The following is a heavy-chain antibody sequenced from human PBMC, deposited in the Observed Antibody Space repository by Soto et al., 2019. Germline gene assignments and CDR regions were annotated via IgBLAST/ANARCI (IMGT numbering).Heavy chain of an antibody. D-gene: IGHD2-15*01. CDR3: ARDRLGYCSGGSCSGFDY. CDR1: GGTFSSYA. V-gene: IGHV1-69*01. CDR2: IIPIFGTA. J-gene: IGHJ4*02. Sequence: QVQLVQSGAEVKKPGSSVKVSCKASGGTFSSYAISWVRQAPGQGLEWMGGIIPIFGTANYAQKFQGRVTITADESTSTAYMELSSLRSEDTAVYYCARDRLGYCSGGSCSGFDYWGQGTLVTVSS.